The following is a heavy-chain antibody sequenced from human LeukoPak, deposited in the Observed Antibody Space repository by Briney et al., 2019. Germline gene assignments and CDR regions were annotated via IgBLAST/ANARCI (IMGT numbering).Heavy chain of an antibody. V-gene: IGHV3-74*01. CDR3: ARDSSGPAF. Sequence: PGGSLRLSCAASGFTSSSYWMHWVRQVPGKGLVWVSRISGDGTARNYADSVKGRFTISRDYSKNTLYLQMNSLRADDTAVYYCARDSSGPAFWGQGTLVTVSS. J-gene: IGHJ4*02. CDR2: ISGDGTAR. CDR1: GFTSSSYW. D-gene: IGHD6-19*01.